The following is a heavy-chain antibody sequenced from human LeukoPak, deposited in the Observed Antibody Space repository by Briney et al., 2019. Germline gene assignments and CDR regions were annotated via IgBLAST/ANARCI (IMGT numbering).Heavy chain of an antibody. Sequence: SVKVSCKASGGTLSSYAISWVRQAPGQGLEWMGGIIPIFGTANYAQKFQGRVTITADESTSTAYMELSSLRSEDTAVYYCAMSYYDILTGFWGQGTLVTVSS. CDR2: IIPIFGTA. CDR1: GGTLSSYA. CDR3: AMSYYDILTGF. J-gene: IGHJ4*02. V-gene: IGHV1-69*13. D-gene: IGHD3-9*01.